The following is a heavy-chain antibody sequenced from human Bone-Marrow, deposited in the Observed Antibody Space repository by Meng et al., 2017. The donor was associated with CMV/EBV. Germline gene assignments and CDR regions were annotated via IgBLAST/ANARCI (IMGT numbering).Heavy chain of an antibody. CDR2: TYYRSKWYN. CDR3: AGSSDSSGYYPPNWLDP. D-gene: IGHD3-22*01. Sequence: SETLSLTCAISGDSVSSNSAAWNWIRQSPSRGLEWLGRTYYRSKWYNDYAGSVKSRITINPDTSKNQFSLQLNSVTPEDTAVYYWAGSSDSSGYYPPNWLDPWGQGTLVTVSS. J-gene: IGHJ5*02. CDR1: GDSVSSNSAA. V-gene: IGHV6-1*01.